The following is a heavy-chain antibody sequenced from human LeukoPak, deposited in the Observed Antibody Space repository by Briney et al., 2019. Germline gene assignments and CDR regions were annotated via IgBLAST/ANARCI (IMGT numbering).Heavy chain of an antibody. CDR3: ARARWLVSDWFDP. CDR1: GYTFTGYY. V-gene: IGHV1-2*02. D-gene: IGHD6-19*01. CDR2: INPNSGGT. J-gene: IGHJ5*02. Sequence: GASVKVSCKASGYTFTGYYMHWVRQAPGQGLEWMGWINPNSGGTNYAQKFQGRVTMTRDTSISTAYMELSRLRSDDTAVYYCARARWLVSDWFDPWGQGTLVTVSS.